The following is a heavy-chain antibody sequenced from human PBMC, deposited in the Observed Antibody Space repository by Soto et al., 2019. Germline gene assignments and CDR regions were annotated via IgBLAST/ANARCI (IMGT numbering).Heavy chain of an antibody. CDR2: ISWNSGSI. CDR1: GFTFDDYA. Sequence: GGSLRLSCAASGFTFDDYAMHWVRQAPGKGLEWVSGISWNSGSIGYADSVKGRFTISRDNAKNSLYLQMNSLRAEDTALYYCASYGSGSIQYWGQGTLVTVSS. CDR3: ASYGSGSIQY. J-gene: IGHJ4*02. V-gene: IGHV3-9*01. D-gene: IGHD3-10*01.